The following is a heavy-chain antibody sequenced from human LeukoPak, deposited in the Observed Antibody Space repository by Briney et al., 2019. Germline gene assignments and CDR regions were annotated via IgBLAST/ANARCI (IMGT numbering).Heavy chain of an antibody. V-gene: IGHV3-23*01. CDR1: GFTFSSDA. J-gene: IGHJ4*02. Sequence: GGSLRLSCAASGFTFSSDAMSCVRQAPGKGLEWVSAISGSGGSTYYADSVKGRFTISRDNSKNTLYLQMNSLRAEDTAVYYCAKAGGSNRSYSRSWYYFDYWGQGTLVTVPS. D-gene: IGHD6-13*01. CDR2: ISGSGGST. CDR3: AKAGGSNRSYSRSWYYFDY.